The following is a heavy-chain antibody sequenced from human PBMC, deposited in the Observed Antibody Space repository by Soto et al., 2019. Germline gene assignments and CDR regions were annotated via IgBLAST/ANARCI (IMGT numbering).Heavy chain of an antibody. CDR2: IDPSYSYT. CDR1: GYSFTSYW. CDR3: ASNIIGGGSHDYYGMDV. Sequence: GESLKVSCKGSGYSFTSYWISWVRQMPGKGLEWMGRIDPSYSYTTYSRSFQGHVAISADKSIRTAYLQWSSLKASATAMYYCASNIIGGGSHDYYGMDVWRQGTTVTVSS. V-gene: IGHV5-10-1*01. D-gene: IGHD2-15*01. J-gene: IGHJ6*02.